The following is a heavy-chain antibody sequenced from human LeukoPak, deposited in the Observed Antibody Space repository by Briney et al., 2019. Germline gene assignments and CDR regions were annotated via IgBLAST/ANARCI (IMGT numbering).Heavy chain of an antibody. D-gene: IGHD3-9*01. CDR2: IYYSGST. Sequence: SETLSLTCTVSGGSISSSSYYWGWIRQPPGKGLEWIGSIYYSGSTYYNPSLKSRVTISVDTSKNQFSLKLSSVTAADTAVYYCARTDYDILTGFRFHWGQGTLVTVSS. V-gene: IGHV4-39*07. CDR1: GGSISSSSYY. CDR3: ARTDYDILTGFRFH. J-gene: IGHJ4*02.